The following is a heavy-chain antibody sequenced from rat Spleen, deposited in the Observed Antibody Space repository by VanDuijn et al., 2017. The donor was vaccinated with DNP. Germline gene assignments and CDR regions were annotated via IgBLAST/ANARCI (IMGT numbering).Heavy chain of an antibody. D-gene: IGHD1-12*02. CDR1: GFIFSNYW. V-gene: IGHV5-25*01. Sequence: EVQLVESGGGPVQPGRSLKLSCVASGFIFSNYWMTWVRQAPTKGLEWVASISTGGGNTYYRDSVKGRFTISRDNAKSTLYLQMDRLRSEDTATYYCARHSSVRDDGSYYPHWYFDFWGPGTMVTVSS. CDR3: ARHSSVRDDGSYYPHWYFDF. CDR2: ISTGGGNT. J-gene: IGHJ1*01.